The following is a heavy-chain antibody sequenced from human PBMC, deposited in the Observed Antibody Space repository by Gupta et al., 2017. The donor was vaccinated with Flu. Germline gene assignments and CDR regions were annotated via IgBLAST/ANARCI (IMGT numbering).Heavy chain of an antibody. V-gene: IGHV3-7*03. CDR1: W. CDR3: GRAGRPGSYFNDI. Sequence: WMSWVRQAPGKGLEWVGNANPDGSEKYYVGSVRGRFTISRDNTDNSFYLQMNSLRAEDTAVYYCGRAGRPGSYFNDIWGQGTLVAVSS. J-gene: IGHJ4*02. D-gene: IGHD1-26*01. CDR2: ANPDGSEK.